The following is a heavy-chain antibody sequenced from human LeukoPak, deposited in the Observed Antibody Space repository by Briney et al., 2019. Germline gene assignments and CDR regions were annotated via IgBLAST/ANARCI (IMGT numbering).Heavy chain of an antibody. CDR3: ARPYSAYAFDY. CDR2: ISRSGNSI. V-gene: IGHV3-48*03. Sequence: GGSLRLSCAASGFTFSSYEMNWVRQAPGKGLEWPSYISRSGNSIFYADSVKGRFTISRDNAKNSLYLQMNSLRAEDTAVYYCARPYSAYAFDYWGQGTLVTVSS. CDR1: GFTFSSYE. D-gene: IGHD5-12*01. J-gene: IGHJ4*02.